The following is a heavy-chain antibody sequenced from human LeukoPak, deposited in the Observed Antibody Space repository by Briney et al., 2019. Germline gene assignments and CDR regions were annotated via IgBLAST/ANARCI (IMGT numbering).Heavy chain of an antibody. CDR2: ISYDGSNK. D-gene: IGHD6-13*01. CDR3: ARAGYSSSWYRESPPPQNRYYYGMDV. V-gene: IGHV3-30*04. Sequence: GRSLRLSCAASGFTFSSYAMHWVRQAPGKGLEWVAVISYDGSNKYYADSVKGRFTISRDNSKNTLYLQMNSLRAEDTAVYYCARAGYSSSWYRESPPPQNRYYYGMDVWGKGTTVTVSS. J-gene: IGHJ6*04. CDR1: GFTFSSYA.